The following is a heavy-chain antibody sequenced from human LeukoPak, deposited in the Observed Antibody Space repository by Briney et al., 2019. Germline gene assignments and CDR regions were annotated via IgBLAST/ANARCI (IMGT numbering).Heavy chain of an antibody. CDR2: ISYDGSNK. CDR1: GFTFSSHA. D-gene: IGHD1-26*01. V-gene: IGHV3-30-3*01. Sequence: GRSLRLSCAASGFTFSSHAMHWVRQAPGKGLEWVAVISYDGSNKYYADSVKGRFTISRDNSKNTLYLQMNSLRAEDTAVYYCARDKMGATFDYWGQGTLVTVSS. CDR3: ARDKMGATFDY. J-gene: IGHJ4*02.